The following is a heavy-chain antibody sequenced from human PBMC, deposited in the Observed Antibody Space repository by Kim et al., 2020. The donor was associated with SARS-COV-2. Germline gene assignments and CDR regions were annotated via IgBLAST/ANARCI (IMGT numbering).Heavy chain of an antibody. CDR3: ARARRSGWYVAQYYYYGMDV. CDR1: GGSISSYY. D-gene: IGHD6-19*01. J-gene: IGHJ6*02. V-gene: IGHV4-59*01. CDR2: IYYSGST. Sequence: SETLSLTCTVSGGSISSYYWSWIRQPPGKGLEWIGYIYYSGSTNYNPSLKSRVTISVDTSKNQFSLKLSSVTAADTAVYYCARARRSGWYVAQYYYYGMDVWGQGTTVTVSS.